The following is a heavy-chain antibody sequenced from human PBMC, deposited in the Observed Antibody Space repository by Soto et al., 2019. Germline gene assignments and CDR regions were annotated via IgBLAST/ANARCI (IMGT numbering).Heavy chain of an antibody. CDR1: GGSISSYY. CDR3: ARDLKDYDGMDV. Sequence: QVQLQESGPGLVKPSETLSLTCSVSGGSISSYYWSWIRQPPGQGLEWIGYIYYSGSTNYNPSLKRRVTISVDTSKNHFSLKLSSVTAADTAVYYCARDLKDYDGMDVWGQGTTVTVSS. CDR2: IYYSGST. V-gene: IGHV4-59*01. J-gene: IGHJ6*02.